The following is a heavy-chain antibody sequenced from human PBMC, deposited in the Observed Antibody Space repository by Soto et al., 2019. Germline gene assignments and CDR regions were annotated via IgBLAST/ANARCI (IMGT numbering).Heavy chain of an antibody. J-gene: IGHJ6*02. V-gene: IGHV3-48*03. D-gene: IGHD4-4*01. Sequence: EVQLVESGGGLVQAGGSLRLFCAVSGFTFSSYEMNWVRQAPGKGLEWVSYIGTSGKTIYYADSVRGRFTISRDNAKNSVYLQMNSLRAEDTAVYFCARDPAIYSGKFDYGLDVWGRGPTVTVSS. CDR1: GFTFSSYE. CDR3: ARDPAIYSGKFDYGLDV. CDR2: IGTSGKTI.